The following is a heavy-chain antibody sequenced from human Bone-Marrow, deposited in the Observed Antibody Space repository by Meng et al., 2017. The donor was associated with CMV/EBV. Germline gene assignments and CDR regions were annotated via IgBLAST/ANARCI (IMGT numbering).Heavy chain of an antibody. V-gene: IGHV3-7*01. CDR3: ASLTYYDFWSGYSRVDY. Sequence: GGSLRLSCAASGFTFSSYWMSWVRQAPGKGLEWVANIKQDGSEKYYVDSVKGRFTISRDNAKNSLYLQMNSLRAEDTAVYYCASLTYYDFWSGYSRVDYWGQGTLVTVSS. J-gene: IGHJ4*02. CDR2: IKQDGSEK. CDR1: GFTFSSYW. D-gene: IGHD3-3*01.